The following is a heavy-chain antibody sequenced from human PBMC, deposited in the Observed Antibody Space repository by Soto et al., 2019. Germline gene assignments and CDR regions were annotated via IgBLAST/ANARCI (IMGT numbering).Heavy chain of an antibody. Sequence: ASVKVSCKASGYTFTSYAMHWVRQAPGQRLEWMGWINAGNGNTKYSQKFKGRVTITRDTSASTAYMQLSSLRSEDTAVYYCARDHRGSPGGGWFDPWGQGTLVTVSS. CDR3: ARDHRGSPGGGWFDP. CDR1: GYTFTSYA. CDR2: INAGNGNT. V-gene: IGHV1-3*01. J-gene: IGHJ5*02. D-gene: IGHD1-26*01.